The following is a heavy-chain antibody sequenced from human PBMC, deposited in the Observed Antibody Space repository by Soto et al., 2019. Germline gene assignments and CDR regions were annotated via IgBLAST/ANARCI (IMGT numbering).Heavy chain of an antibody. D-gene: IGHD6-13*01. CDR1: GFTCSNAW. J-gene: IGHJ4*02. Sequence: GGSLSHSCGASGFTCSNAWRSWVRKAPGKGLEWVGRIKSKTDGGTTDYAAPVKARFTISRDDSKNTLYLQMNSLKTEDTAVYYCTTMLGSSSWYYFDYWGQGTLVTVSS. V-gene: IGHV3-15*01. CDR3: TTMLGSSSWYYFDY. CDR2: IKSKTDGGTT.